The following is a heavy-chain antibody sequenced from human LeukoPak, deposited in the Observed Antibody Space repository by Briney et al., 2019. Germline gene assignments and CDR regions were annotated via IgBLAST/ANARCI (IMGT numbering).Heavy chain of an antibody. Sequence: SETLSLTCAVYGGSSSGYYWSWIRQPPGKGLEWIAEISQSGIANYNPSLKSRLFMSVDTSKSQFSLKLSSVTAADTALYYCATGGSRGLFAYWGQGTLVTVSS. D-gene: IGHD1-26*01. CDR3: ATGGSRGLFAY. J-gene: IGHJ4*02. CDR1: GGSSSGYY. V-gene: IGHV4-34*01. CDR2: ISQSGIA.